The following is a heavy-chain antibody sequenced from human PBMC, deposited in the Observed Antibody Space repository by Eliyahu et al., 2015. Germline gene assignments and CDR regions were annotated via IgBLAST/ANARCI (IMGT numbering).Heavy chain of an antibody. CDR2: ISSSSDYI. V-gene: IGHV3-21*01. J-gene: IGHJ6*02. D-gene: IGHD2-2*01. CDR3: VATAAEARYYGMDV. Sequence: EVQVVESGGGLVKPGGSLXLSCXTSGXAFASYNMNWVRQAPGRGLEWVSSISSSSDYIYYADSVKGRFTISRDNAKNSLSLQMNSLRAEDTGLYYCVATAAEARYYGMDVWGRGTTVTVSS. CDR1: GXAFASYN.